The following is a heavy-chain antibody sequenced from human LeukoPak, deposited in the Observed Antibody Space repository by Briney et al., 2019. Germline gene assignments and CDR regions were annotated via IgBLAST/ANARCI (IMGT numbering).Heavy chain of an antibody. Sequence: SVKVSCKASGYTFTGYYMHWVRQAPGQGLEWMGWINPNSGGTNYAQKLQGRVTMTRDTSISTAYMELSRLRSDDTAVYYCARDIVGATRSRSMFDYWGQGTLVTVSS. V-gene: IGHV1-2*02. D-gene: IGHD1-26*01. J-gene: IGHJ4*02. CDR1: GYTFTGYY. CDR2: INPNSGGT. CDR3: ARDIVGATRSRSMFDY.